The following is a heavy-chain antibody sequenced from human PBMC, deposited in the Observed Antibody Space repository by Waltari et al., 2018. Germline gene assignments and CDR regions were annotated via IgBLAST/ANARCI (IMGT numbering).Heavy chain of an antibody. CDR2: MYYSGST. D-gene: IGHD5-18*01. CDR3: ARFDTAMVRFDY. CDR1: GGSISSSSYY. V-gene: IGHV4-39*01. Sequence: QLQLQESGPGLVTPSETLSLTCTVSGGSISSSSYYWGWIRQPPGKGLEWIGSMYYSGSTYYNPSLKSRLTISVDTSKNEFSLNLSSVTAADTAVYYCARFDTAMVRFDYWDQGTLVTVSS. J-gene: IGHJ4*02.